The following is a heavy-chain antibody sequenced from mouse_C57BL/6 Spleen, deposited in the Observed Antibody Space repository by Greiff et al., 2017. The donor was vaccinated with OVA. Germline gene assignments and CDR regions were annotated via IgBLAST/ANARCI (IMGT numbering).Heavy chain of an antibody. D-gene: IGHD1-1*01. Sequence: QVQLKQSGPELVKPGASVKISCKASGYTFTDYYINWVKQRPGQGLEWIGWIFPGSGSTYYNEKFKGKATLTVDKSSSTAYMLLSSLTSEDSAVYFCARFFLTTVVPSYYFDYWGQGTTLTVSS. CDR1: GYTFTDYY. CDR3: ARFFLTTVVPSYYFDY. V-gene: IGHV1-75*01. J-gene: IGHJ2*01. CDR2: IFPGSGST.